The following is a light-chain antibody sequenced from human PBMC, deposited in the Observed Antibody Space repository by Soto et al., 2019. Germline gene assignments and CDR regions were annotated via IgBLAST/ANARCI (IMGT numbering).Light chain of an antibody. J-gene: IGKJ2*01. CDR1: QHVTTH. V-gene: IGKV3-11*01. CDR2: NAS. Sequence: EFVGTQATATRALSPGESGTLSCRASQHVTTHMAWYQQKPGPAPRLLIYNASTRATGVPARFSGSGSGTDFTLTITTLEPEDFAIYFCQQHDNRIPVTFGQGTKLDIK. CDR3: QQHDNRIPVT.